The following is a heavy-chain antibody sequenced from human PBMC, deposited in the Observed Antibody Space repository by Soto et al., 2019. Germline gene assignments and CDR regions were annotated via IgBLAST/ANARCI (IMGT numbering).Heavy chain of an antibody. J-gene: IGHJ6*02. Sequence: SETLSLTCTVSGGSISSGGYYWSWIRQHPGKGLEWIGYIYYSGSTYYNPSLKSRVTISVDTSKNQFSLKLSSVTAADTAVYYCARDASLGELSFCGMDVWGQGTTVTVSS. CDR2: IYYSGST. D-gene: IGHD3-16*02. V-gene: IGHV4-31*03. CDR1: GGSISSGGYY. CDR3: ARDASLGELSFCGMDV.